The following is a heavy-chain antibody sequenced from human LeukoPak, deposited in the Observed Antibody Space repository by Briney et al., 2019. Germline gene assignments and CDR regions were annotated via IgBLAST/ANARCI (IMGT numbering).Heavy chain of an antibody. J-gene: IGHJ6*03. D-gene: IGHD3-9*01. CDR2: ISAYNGNT. Sequence: GASVKVSCKSSGYTFTSYGISWVRQAPGQGLEWMGWISAYNGNTNYAQKLQGRVTMTTDTSTSTAYMELRSLRSDDTAVYYCARGARPFDWLSEVVGGYSVYYYMDVWGKGTTVTVSS. V-gene: IGHV1-18*01. CDR3: ARGARPFDWLSEVVGGYSVYYYMDV. CDR1: GYTFTSYG.